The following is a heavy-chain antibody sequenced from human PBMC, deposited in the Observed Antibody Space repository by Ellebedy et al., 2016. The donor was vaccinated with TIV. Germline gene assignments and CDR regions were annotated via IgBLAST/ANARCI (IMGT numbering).Heavy chain of an antibody. D-gene: IGHD6-19*01. V-gene: IGHV4-4*07. CDR3: AGGYSSGWTDY. J-gene: IGHJ4*02. CDR2: IYTSGNT. Sequence: MPSETLSLTCTVSGGSISSYYWNWIRQPAGKGLEWIGRIYTSGNTNYNPFLKSRVTMSVDTSKNQFSLKLSSVTAADTAVYYCAGGYSSGWTDYWGQGTLVTVSS. CDR1: GGSISSYY.